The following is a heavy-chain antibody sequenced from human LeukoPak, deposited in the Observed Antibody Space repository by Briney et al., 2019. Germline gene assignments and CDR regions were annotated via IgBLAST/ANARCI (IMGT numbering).Heavy chain of an antibody. CDR3: ARSSTQLNYYDSSGNFDY. CDR2: IIPILGIA. CDR1: GGTFSSYA. V-gene: IGHV1-69*04. D-gene: IGHD3-22*01. J-gene: IGHJ4*02. Sequence: SVKVSCKASGGTFSSYAISLVRQAPGQGLEWMGRIIPILGIANYAQKFQGRVTITADKSTSTAYMELSSLRSEDTAVYYCARSSTQLNYYDSSGNFDYWGQGTLVAVSS.